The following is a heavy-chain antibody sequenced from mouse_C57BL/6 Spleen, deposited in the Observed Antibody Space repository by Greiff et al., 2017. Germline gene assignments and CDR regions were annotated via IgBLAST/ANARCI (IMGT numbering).Heavy chain of an antibody. CDR3: ARSTMVTTGDY. Sequence: VQLQQSGAELARPGASVKMSCKASGYTFTSYGISWVKQRTGQGLEWIGEIYPRSGNTYYNEKFKGKATLTADRSSSTAYMALRSLTSEDSAVYFCARSTMVTTGDYWGQGTTLTVSS. J-gene: IGHJ2*01. CDR1: GYTFTSYG. D-gene: IGHD2-2*01. V-gene: IGHV1-81*01. CDR2: IYPRSGNT.